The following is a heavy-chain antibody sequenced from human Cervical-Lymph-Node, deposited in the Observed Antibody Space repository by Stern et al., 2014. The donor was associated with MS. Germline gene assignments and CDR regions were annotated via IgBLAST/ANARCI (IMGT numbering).Heavy chain of an antibody. CDR1: GFTFSSYA. CDR3: AKPPSAEWEDYYFHY. CDR2: ISGRGDRT. J-gene: IGHJ4*02. D-gene: IGHD1-26*01. V-gene: IGHV3-23*01. Sequence: EVQLLESGGGLVQPGGSLRLSCAASGFTFSSYAMCWVRQAPGKGLEWVSAISGRGDRTYNADSVKGRFTISRDNSKNTLYLRLSSLRAEDTAVYYCAKPPSAEWEDYYFHYWGQGTLVTVSS.